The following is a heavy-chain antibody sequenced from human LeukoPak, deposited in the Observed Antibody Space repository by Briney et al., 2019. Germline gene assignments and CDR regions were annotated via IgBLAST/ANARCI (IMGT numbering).Heavy chain of an antibody. CDR1: GGSFSGYY. CDR2: INHSGST. V-gene: IGHV4-34*01. Sequence: SETLSLTCAVYGGSFSGYYWSWIRQPPGKGLEWIGEINHSGSTNYNPSLKSRVTISVDTSKNQFSLKLSSVTAADTAVYYCARVPSIAARPRTRAFDIWGQGTMVTVSS. J-gene: IGHJ3*02. D-gene: IGHD6-6*01. CDR3: ARVPSIAARPRTRAFDI.